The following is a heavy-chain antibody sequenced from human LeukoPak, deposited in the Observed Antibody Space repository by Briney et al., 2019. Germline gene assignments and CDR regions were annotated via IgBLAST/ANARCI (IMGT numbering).Heavy chain of an antibody. J-gene: IGHJ4*02. CDR1: GFTFSSYA. Sequence: GGSLRLSCAASGFTFSSYAMHWVRQAPGKGLEWVAVISYDGSNKYYADSVKGRFAISRDNSKNTLYLQMNSLRAEDTAVYYCARDRRRLDIVVVPAGQFDYWGQGTLVTVSS. V-gene: IGHV3-30*09. D-gene: IGHD2-2*01. CDR3: ARDRRRLDIVVVPAGQFDY. CDR2: ISYDGSNK.